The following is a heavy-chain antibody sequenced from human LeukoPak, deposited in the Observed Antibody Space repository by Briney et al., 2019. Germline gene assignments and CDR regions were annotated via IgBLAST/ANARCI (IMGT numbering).Heavy chain of an antibody. V-gene: IGHV3-30*18. D-gene: IGHD6-13*01. J-gene: IGHJ3*02. CDR2: ISDDGSNK. CDR3: AKDGHKGSTWSGAFDI. Sequence: GGSLRLSCAASEFTFSSFAMHWVRHTPDKGLEWVAIISDDGSNKYYAYSVKGRFTISRDNSKNTLYVQMNSLRADDTAVYYCAKDGHKGSTWSGAFDIWGQGTMVTVSS. CDR1: EFTFSSFA.